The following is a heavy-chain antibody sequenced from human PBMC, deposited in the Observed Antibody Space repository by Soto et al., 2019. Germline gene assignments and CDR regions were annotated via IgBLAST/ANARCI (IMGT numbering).Heavy chain of an antibody. CDR2: INPNSGGT. CDR1: GYTFSDYY. D-gene: IGHD1-1*01. V-gene: IGHV1-2*02. Sequence: ASVKVSCKASGYTFSDYYIHWVRQAPGQGLEWMGWINPNSGGTKYAPKFQGGVTMTRDTSITTAYMELSRLRSGDTAVYYCAREPATAKPEGVDFWGQGTLVTVSS. J-gene: IGHJ4*02. CDR3: AREPATAKPEGVDF.